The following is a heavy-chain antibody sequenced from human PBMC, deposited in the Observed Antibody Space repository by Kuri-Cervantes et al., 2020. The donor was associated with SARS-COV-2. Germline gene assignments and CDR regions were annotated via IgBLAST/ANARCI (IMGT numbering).Heavy chain of an antibody. J-gene: IGHJ4*02. Sequence: GESLKISCSASGFTFSSYAMHWVRQAPGKGLEYVSAISSNGGSTYYADSVKGRFTISRDNSKNTLYLQMSSLRAEDTAVYYCARGSSTVVRSVVPAAIGYWGQGTLVTVSS. CDR1: GFTFSSYA. V-gene: IGHV3-64D*08. CDR3: ARGSSTVVRSVVPAAIGY. D-gene: IGHD2-2*01. CDR2: ISSNGGST.